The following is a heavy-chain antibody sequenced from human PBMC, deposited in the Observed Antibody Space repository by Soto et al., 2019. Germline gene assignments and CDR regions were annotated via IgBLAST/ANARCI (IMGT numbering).Heavy chain of an antibody. J-gene: IGHJ3*02. Sequence: QLELQESGPGLVKPSETLSLTCTVSGGSISSSSYYWGWIRQPPGKGLEWIGSIYYSGSTYYNPSLKSRVTISVHTSKNQFSLKLSSVTAADTAVYYCARPNTYYYDSSGFDAFDIWGQGTMVTVSS. CDR1: GGSISSSSYY. D-gene: IGHD3-22*01. V-gene: IGHV4-39*01. CDR2: IYYSGST. CDR3: ARPNTYYYDSSGFDAFDI.